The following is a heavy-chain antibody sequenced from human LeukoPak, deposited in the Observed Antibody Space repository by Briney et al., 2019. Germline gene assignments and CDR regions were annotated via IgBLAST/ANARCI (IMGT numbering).Heavy chain of an antibody. CDR3: ATGPAEAVFDY. V-gene: IGHV1-18*01. D-gene: IGHD6-19*01. CDR2: ISAYNGNT. CDR1: GYTFTSYG. J-gene: IGHJ4*02. Sequence: ASVTVSCKASGYTFTSYGISWVRQAPGQGLEWMGWISAYNGNTNYAQKLQGRVTMTTDTSTSTAYMELRSLRCDDTAVYYCATGPAEAVFDYWGQGTLVTVSS.